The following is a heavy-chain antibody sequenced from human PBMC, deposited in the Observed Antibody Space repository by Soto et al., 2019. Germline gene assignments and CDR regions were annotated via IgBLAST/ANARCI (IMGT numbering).Heavy chain of an antibody. D-gene: IGHD6-6*01. CDR1: GFTFSNAW. Sequence: GGSLRLSCAASGFTFSNAWMSWVRQAPGKGLEWVGRIKSKTDGGTTDYAAPVKGRFTISRDDSKNTLYLQMNSLKTEDTAVYYCTTGMYSSSSGVGSGYYYGMDVWGQGTTVTVSS. V-gene: IGHV3-15*01. J-gene: IGHJ6*02. CDR3: TTGMYSSSSGVGSGYYYGMDV. CDR2: IKSKTDGGTT.